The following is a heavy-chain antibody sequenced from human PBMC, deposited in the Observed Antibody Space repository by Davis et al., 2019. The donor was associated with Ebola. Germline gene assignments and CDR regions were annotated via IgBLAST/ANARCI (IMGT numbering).Heavy chain of an antibody. V-gene: IGHV1-2*06. CDR1: GYTFSGYY. D-gene: IGHD1-26*01. Sequence: AASVKVSCKASGYTFSGYYINWVRQAPGQGLEWMGRVNPYSGGTNYAQKFQGRVTMTRDTSISTAYMELSRLRSDDTAVYYCARDQGGHTSSYYYYGMDVWGQGTTVTVSS. CDR2: VNPYSGGT. J-gene: IGHJ6*02. CDR3: ARDQGGHTSSYYYYGMDV.